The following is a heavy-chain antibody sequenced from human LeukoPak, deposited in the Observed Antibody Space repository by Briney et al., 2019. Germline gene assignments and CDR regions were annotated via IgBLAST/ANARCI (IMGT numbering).Heavy chain of an antibody. CDR1: GYTFTSYG. CDR3: ARFEQSYYYDSSGSYGY. CDR2: ISAYNGNT. V-gene: IGHV1-18*01. D-gene: IGHD3-22*01. Sequence: ASVKVSCKASGYTFTSYGISWVRQAPAQGLEWMGWISAYNGNTNYAQKLQGRVTMTTDTSTSTAYMELRSLRSDDTAVYYCARFEQSYYYDSSGSYGYWGQGTLVTVSS. J-gene: IGHJ4*02.